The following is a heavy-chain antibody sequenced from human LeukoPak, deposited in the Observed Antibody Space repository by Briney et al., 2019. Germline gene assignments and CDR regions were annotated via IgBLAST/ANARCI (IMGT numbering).Heavy chain of an antibody. CDR2: ISGSGGST. CDR1: GFTFGSYA. V-gene: IGHV3-23*01. J-gene: IGHJ4*02. Sequence: PGGSLRLSCAASGFTFGSYAMSWVRQAPGKGLEWVSAISGSGGSTYYADSVKGRFTISRDNSKNTLYLQMNSLRAEDTAVYYCAKDLEQLVRGYFDYWGQGTLVTVSS. CDR3: AKDLEQLVRGYFDY. D-gene: IGHD6-6*01.